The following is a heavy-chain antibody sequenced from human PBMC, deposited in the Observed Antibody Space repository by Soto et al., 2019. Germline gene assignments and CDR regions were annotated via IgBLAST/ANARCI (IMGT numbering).Heavy chain of an antibody. V-gene: IGHV4-59*01. CDR2: IYYSGST. J-gene: IGHJ4*02. CDR1: GGSISSYY. Sequence: TSETLSLTCTVSGGSISSYYWSWIRQPPGKGLEWIGYIYYSGSTNYNPSLKSRVTISVDTSKNQFSLKLSSVTAADTAVYYCARDSKYYYDSSGPAYYFDYWGQGTLVTV. CDR3: ARDSKYYYDSSGPAYYFDY. D-gene: IGHD3-22*01.